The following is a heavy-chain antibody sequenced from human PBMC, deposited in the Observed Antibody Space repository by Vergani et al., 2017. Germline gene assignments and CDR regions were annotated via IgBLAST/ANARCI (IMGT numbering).Heavy chain of an antibody. CDR2: TWYDGNNK. J-gene: IGHJ5*02. CDR3: ARDLRILYNRFDP. V-gene: IGHV3-33*01. CDR1: GFTFNQYG. Sequence: QVQLVESGGGVVQPGRSLRLSCAASGFTFNQYGMHWVRQAPGKGLEWVAVTWYDGNNKQYADSVKGRFTISRENSKSTMYLQMNSLRDEDTGVYYCARDLRILYNRFDPWGQGTLVTVSS. D-gene: IGHD1-14*01.